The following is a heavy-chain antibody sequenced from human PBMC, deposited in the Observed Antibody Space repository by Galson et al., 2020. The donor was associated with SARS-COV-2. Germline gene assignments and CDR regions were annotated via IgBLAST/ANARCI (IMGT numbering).Heavy chain of an antibody. CDR2: IYYSGRT. Sequence: SEPLSLTCPVSGGPISSYYWSWIRQPPGKGLEWIGYIYYSGRTNYNPSLKSRVSISVDTSKNPFSLKLSSVTAADTAVYYCAGSQGTLDLYGMDVWGQGTTVTVFS. D-gene: IGHD3-3*01. CDR1: GGPISSYY. CDR3: AGSQGTLDLYGMDV. J-gene: IGHJ6*02. V-gene: IGHV4-59*01.